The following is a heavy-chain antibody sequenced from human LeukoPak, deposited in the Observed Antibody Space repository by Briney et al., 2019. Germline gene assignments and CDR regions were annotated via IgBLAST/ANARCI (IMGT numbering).Heavy chain of an antibody. CDR2: IYYSGST. Sequence: SETLSLTCTVSGGSISSGDYYWSWIRQPPGKGLEWIGYIYYSGSTYYNPSLKSRVTISVDTSKNQSSLKLSSVTAADTAVYYCARVGSVTMVRGGLDYWGQGTLVTVSS. CDR1: GGSISSGDYY. CDR3: ARVGSVTMVRGGLDY. V-gene: IGHV4-30-4*01. D-gene: IGHD3-10*01. J-gene: IGHJ4*02.